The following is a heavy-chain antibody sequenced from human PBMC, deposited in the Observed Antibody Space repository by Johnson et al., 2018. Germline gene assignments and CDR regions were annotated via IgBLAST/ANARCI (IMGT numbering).Heavy chain of an antibody. J-gene: IGHJ6*02. CDR1: GYTFTSYD. V-gene: IGHV1-8*01. D-gene: IGHD4-17*01. CDR3: AGGLDYGDALRSYYYGMDV. CDR2: MNPNSGNT. Sequence: VQLVESGAEVKKPGASVKVSCKASGYTFTSYDINWVRQATGQGLEWMGWMNPNSGNTGYAQKFQGRVTMTRNTSISTAYMELSSLRSEDTAVYYCAGGLDYGDALRSYYYGMDVWGQGTTVTVSS.